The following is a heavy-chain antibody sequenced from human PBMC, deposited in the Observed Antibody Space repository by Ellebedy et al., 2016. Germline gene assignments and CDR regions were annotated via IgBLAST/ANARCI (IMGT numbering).Heavy chain of an antibody. D-gene: IGHD4-23*01. CDR1: GGSISSGGYY. CDR3: AREGYGDNSAS. J-gene: IGHJ4*02. V-gene: IGHV4-31*03. Sequence: SETLSLXXTVSGGSISSGGYYWSWIRQHPGKGLEWIGYIYYSGSTYYNPSLKSRVTISVDTSKNQFSLKLSSVTAADTAVYYCAREGYGDNSASWGQGTLVTVSS. CDR2: IYYSGST.